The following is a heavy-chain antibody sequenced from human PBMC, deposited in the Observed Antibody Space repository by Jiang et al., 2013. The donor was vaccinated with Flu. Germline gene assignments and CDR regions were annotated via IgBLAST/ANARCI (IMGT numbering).Heavy chain of an antibody. Sequence: SLSSSSYYWGWIRQPPGKGLEWIGSIYYSGSTYYNPSLKSRVAISLDTSKNQFSLKLSSVTAAGTAVYYCARRYFGSGSYYPEAFDIWGQGTMVTVSS. CDR2: IYYSGST. V-gene: IGHV4-39*01. CDR3: ARRYFGSGSYYPEAFDI. J-gene: IGHJ3*02. CDR1: SLSSSSYY. D-gene: IGHD3-10*01.